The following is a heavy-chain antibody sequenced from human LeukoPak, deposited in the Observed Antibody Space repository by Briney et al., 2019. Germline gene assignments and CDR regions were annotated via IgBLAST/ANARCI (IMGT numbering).Heavy chain of an antibody. CDR2: IRGDENTK. CDR1: GFIFDNYA. CDR3: AKDIGTGWDLDY. Sequence: PGGSRRLACAASGFIFDNYAMHWVRQAPGKGPEWLSLIRGDENTKYYTDSVKGRFTISRDNSKSSLYLHMNSLRTEDTALYYCAKDIGTGWDLDYWGQGTLVTVSS. D-gene: IGHD1-26*01. J-gene: IGHJ4*02. V-gene: IGHV3-43*02.